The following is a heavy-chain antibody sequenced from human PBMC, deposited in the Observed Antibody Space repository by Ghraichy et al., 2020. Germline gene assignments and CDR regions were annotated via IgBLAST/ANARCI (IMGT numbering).Heavy chain of an antibody. J-gene: IGHJ4*02. Sequence: SLRLSCTASGFTFSSYNMHWLHQAPGKGLEWVALVRHDRNDNNYADSVKGRFTISRDNSKKTLYLQMNSLTEEDTAVYYCAKDANWAFDRWGQGTLVTVPS. D-gene: IGHD1-1*01. V-gene: IGHV3-30*02. CDR2: VRHDRNDN. CDR1: GFTFSSYN. CDR3: AKDANWAFDR.